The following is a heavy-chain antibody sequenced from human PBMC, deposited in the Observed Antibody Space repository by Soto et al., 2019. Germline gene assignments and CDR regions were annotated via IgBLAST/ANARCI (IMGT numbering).Heavy chain of an antibody. CDR1: GGSMSSGGYY. CDR3: ARRRSHYYYYYYYGMDV. J-gene: IGHJ6*02. V-gene: IGHV4-31*03. CDR2: IYYSGST. D-gene: IGHD2-15*01. Sequence: SETLSLTCTVSGGSMSSGGYYWSWIRQHPGKGLEWIGYIYYSGSTYYNPSLKSRVTISVDTSKNQFSLKLSSVTAADTAVYYCARRRSHYYYYYYYGMDVWGQGTTVTVSS.